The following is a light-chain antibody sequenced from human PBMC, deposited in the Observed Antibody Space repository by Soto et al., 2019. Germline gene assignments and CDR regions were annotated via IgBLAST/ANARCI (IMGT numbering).Light chain of an antibody. CDR1: QSINTY. CDR3: QQSYSTPRT. Sequence: DIQMTQSPSSLSASVGDTATITCRASQSINTYLNWYQQKPGKAPKLLIYAASSLQSGVPSRFSGSGSGKDFTLTISSLQPEDFATYYCQQSYSTPRTFGQGTKVEIK. J-gene: IGKJ1*01. V-gene: IGKV1-39*01. CDR2: AAS.